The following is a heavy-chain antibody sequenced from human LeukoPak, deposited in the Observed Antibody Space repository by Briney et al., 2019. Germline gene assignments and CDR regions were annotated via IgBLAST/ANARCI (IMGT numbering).Heavy chain of an antibody. J-gene: IGHJ4*02. D-gene: IGHD3-16*01. Sequence: GASLQISCKGSGSIFTSYWIGWVRPLPGKGLEWMGIIYPGDSDTRYSPSFQGQVTISADKSISTAYLQWSSLKASDTAMYYCARRGFWGNGYFDYWGQGTLVTVSS. V-gene: IGHV5-51*01. CDR1: GSIFTSYW. CDR3: ARRGFWGNGYFDY. CDR2: IYPGDSDT.